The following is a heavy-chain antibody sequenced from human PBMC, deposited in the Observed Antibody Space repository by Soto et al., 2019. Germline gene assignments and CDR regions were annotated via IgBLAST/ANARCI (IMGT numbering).Heavy chain of an antibody. Sequence: PGGSLSLSCAASGFIFTDSAIHWVRQASGKGLEWVGRIRSKVNTYATLYAASVKGRFTISRDDSMNTTYLQMNNLKTEDTAVYYCTRRRDWTAMDPLDYWGQGTLVTVSS. V-gene: IGHV3-73*01. CDR2: IRSKVNTYAT. D-gene: IGHD5-18*01. J-gene: IGHJ4*02. CDR1: GFIFTDSA. CDR3: TRRRDWTAMDPLDY.